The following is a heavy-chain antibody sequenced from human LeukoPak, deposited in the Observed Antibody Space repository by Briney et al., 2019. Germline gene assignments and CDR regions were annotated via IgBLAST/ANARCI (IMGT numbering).Heavy chain of an antibody. CDR3: ARDENSSSWYGYFDY. J-gene: IGHJ4*02. V-gene: IGHV3-21*06. CDR2: ISGSSCYI. Sequence: GGSLRLSCSASGFTFSYYSMNWIRQAPGKGLEWVSSISGSSCYIDFADSVKGRFTISRDNAKNSLYLEMNSLRAEDTAVYYCARDENSSSWYGYFDYWGQGTLVTVSS. D-gene: IGHD6-13*01. CDR1: GFTFSYYS.